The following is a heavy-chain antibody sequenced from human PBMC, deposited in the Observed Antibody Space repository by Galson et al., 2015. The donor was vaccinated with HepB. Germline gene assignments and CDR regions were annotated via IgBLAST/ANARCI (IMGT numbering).Heavy chain of an antibody. D-gene: IGHD1-14*01. Sequence: SLRLSCAASGFTFSSYGMHWVRQAPGKGLEWVAIIWYDGSKKNYADSVKGRFTISRDNSKNTLFLQMNSLRAEDTALYYCGKLPEYWGQGTLVTVSS. V-gene: IGHV3-33*06. CDR2: IWYDGSKK. J-gene: IGHJ4*02. CDR3: GKLPEY. CDR1: GFTFSSYG.